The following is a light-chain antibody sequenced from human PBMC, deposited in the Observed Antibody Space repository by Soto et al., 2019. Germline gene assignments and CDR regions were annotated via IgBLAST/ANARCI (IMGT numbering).Light chain of an antibody. V-gene: IGKV3-15*01. CDR1: QSVSDN. CDR2: SAS. J-gene: IGKJ5*01. Sequence: EIIMTQSPATLSVSPGERVTLSCRASQSVSDNVAWYQQRPGQSPRLLMHSASARAAGLPARFSGSGSGTEFSLSIHSLQSEDFAVYFCQQYNDWPITFGQGTRLENK. CDR3: QQYNDWPIT.